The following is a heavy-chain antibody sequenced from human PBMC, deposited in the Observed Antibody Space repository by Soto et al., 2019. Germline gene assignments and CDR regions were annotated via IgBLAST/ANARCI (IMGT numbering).Heavy chain of an antibody. D-gene: IGHD4-17*01. CDR3: ARDYGDYSFFFDY. CDR2: YSGFT. V-gene: IGHV4-59*01. Sequence: SETLSLTCTVSGGSITTYQWSWIRQPPGKGLEWIGGYSGFTNYNPSLESRATISVDRSNNQFSLNLRSVTAADTAVYYCARDYGDYSFFFDYWGQGTLVPSPQ. J-gene: IGHJ4*02. CDR1: GGSITTYQ.